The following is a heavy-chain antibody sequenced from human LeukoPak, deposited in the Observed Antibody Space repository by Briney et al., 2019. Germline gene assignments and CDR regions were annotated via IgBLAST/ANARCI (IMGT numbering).Heavy chain of an antibody. CDR1: GGSISSGSYY. CDR3: AVASSFFDY. V-gene: IGHV4-61*02. D-gene: IGHD5-12*01. Sequence: PSQTLSLTCTVSGGSISSGSYYWSWIRQPAGKGLEWIGRIYTSGSTNYNPSLKSRVTISVDTSENQFSLKLSSVTAADTAVYYCAVASSFFDYWGQGTLVTVSS. CDR2: IYTSGST. J-gene: IGHJ4*02.